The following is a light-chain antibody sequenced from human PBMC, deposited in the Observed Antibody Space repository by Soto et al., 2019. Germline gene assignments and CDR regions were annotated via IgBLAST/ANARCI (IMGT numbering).Light chain of an antibody. Sequence: IVMTQSPATLSVSPGERATLSCRASQSVTTNLAWYQQKRGQAPRVFIYGISTRETGIPTRFSGRGSWTDFTLTISSLQSADFEVYDCQQYINWPRTFGRGTKV. J-gene: IGKJ4*01. CDR1: QSVTTN. CDR2: GIS. CDR3: QQYINWPRT. V-gene: IGKV3-15*01.